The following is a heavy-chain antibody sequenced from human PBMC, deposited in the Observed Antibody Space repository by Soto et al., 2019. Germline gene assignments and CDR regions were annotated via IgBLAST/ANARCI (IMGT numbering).Heavy chain of an antibody. CDR1: GVSISSGGYY. J-gene: IGHJ1*01. Sequence: SETLSLTCTVSGVSISSGGYYWTWIRQHPQKGLEWIGHIYYSGSTYYNPSLKSRVTVSVDTSKNQFSLKLSSVTAADTAVYYCARGPYGYYEKSGNYYAEYFQHWGQGTLVTVSS. CDR3: ARGPYGYYEKSGNYYAEYFQH. V-gene: IGHV4-31*03. D-gene: IGHD3-22*01. CDR2: IYYSGST.